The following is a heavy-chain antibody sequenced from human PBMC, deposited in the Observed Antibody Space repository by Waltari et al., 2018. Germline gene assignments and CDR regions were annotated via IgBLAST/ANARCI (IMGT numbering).Heavy chain of an antibody. CDR2: IYFTGSA. V-gene: IGHV4-59*01. J-gene: IGHJ4*02. D-gene: IGHD3-3*01. Sequence: QVQLQESGPGLVKPSETLSLTCTVSGGSISSFYWSWIRQPPGKGLEWIGYIYFTGSAYYSPSLKSRVTMSVDTSKNQFSLNLSSVTAADTAVYYCARGVGVIVMPYFDSWGQGTLLTVSS. CDR1: GGSISSFY. CDR3: ARGVGVIVMPYFDS.